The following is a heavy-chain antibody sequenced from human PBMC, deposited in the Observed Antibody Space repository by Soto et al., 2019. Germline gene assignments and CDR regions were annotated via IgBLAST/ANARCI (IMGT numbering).Heavy chain of an antibody. J-gene: IGHJ4*02. CDR1: GGTFSTYA. CDR2: IIPLFGTA. D-gene: IGHD3-22*01. Sequence: QVQLVQSGAEVQKPGSSVKVSCKASGGTFSTYAIDWVRQAPGRGLEWMGGIIPLFGTAKYAQNFQGRITITADESTNTAYMELRSLRSQDTAVYYCARGVHYDSSGYYYFYWGQGTLVPVSS. V-gene: IGHV1-69*01. CDR3: ARGVHYDSSGYYYFY.